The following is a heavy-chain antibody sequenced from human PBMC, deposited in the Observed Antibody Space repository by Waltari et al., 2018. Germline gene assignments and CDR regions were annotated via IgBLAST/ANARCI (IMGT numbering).Heavy chain of an antibody. CDR1: GYTFIDNY. Sequence: QVQLVQSGAEVKKPGASVKVSCKASGYTFIDNYMHWVRQAPGQGLEWMGWINPNNGGTNYAQKFQGRVTMTRDTSISTAFMDLSRLKSDDTAVYFCARGDPSVYYTSHMDVWGKGTTVTVSS. CDR2: INPNNGGT. CDR3: ARGDPSVYYTSHMDV. D-gene: IGHD3-3*01. V-gene: IGHV1-2*02. J-gene: IGHJ6*03.